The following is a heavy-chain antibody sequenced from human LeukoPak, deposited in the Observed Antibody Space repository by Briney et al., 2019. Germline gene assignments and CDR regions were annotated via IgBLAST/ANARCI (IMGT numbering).Heavy chain of an antibody. D-gene: IGHD1-26*01. J-gene: IGHJ1*01. Sequence: GASVKLSCKASGYTFTSYGISWVRQAPGQGLEWMGWISAYNGNTNYAQKLQGRVTMTPDTSTSTAYMELRSLRSDDTAVYYCARVPPRTFYSGSYLGYFQHWGQGTLVTVSS. CDR3: ARVPPRTFYSGSYLGYFQH. V-gene: IGHV1-18*01. CDR1: GYTFTSYG. CDR2: ISAYNGNT.